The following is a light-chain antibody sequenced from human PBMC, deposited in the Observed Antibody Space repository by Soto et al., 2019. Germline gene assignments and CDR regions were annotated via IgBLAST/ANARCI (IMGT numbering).Light chain of an antibody. CDR3: QQYGSSPDT. V-gene: IGKV3-20*01. Sequence: EIVLTQSPGTLSLSPGERATLSCRASQSVSSSYLAWYQQKPGQAPRLLIYGASSSATGIPDRFSGSGSETDFTLTISRLEPEDFAVYYCQQYGSSPDTFGQGTKLEIK. CDR2: GAS. CDR1: QSVSSSY. J-gene: IGKJ2*01.